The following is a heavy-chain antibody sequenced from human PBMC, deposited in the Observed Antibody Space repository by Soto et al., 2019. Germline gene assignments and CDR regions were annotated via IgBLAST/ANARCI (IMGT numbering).Heavy chain of an antibody. Sequence: PGESLKISCKGSGYDFATYWIGWVRQMPGKGLEWMVIIYPGDSDTKYSPSFQGQVTISVDKSISTAYLQWSSLKASDTAMYYCARTSTVTTDYWGQGTLVTVSS. V-gene: IGHV5-51*01. CDR2: IYPGDSDT. D-gene: IGHD4-17*01. CDR3: ARTSTVTTDY. J-gene: IGHJ4*02. CDR1: GYDFATYW.